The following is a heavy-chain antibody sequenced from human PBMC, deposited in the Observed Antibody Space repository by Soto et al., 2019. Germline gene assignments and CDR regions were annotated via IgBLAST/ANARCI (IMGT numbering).Heavy chain of an antibody. Sequence: QVQLVQSGAEVKKPGSSVKVSCKTSGGTFSTYTLSWVRQAPGQGLEWMGRIIPVLDKADYAKRFQGRLTITADRSTSTANMELSSLSAEDTAIYYCARGATAGDSAVHYWGQGTLVSVSS. CDR2: IIPVLDKA. D-gene: IGHD2-21*01. CDR3: ARGATAGDSAVHY. V-gene: IGHV1-69*02. CDR1: GGTFSTYT. J-gene: IGHJ4*02.